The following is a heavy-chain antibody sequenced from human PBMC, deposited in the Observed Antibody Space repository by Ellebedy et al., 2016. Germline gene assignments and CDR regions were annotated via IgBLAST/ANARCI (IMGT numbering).Heavy chain of an antibody. D-gene: IGHD2-15*01. V-gene: IGHV4-4*02. CDR1: GGSISRSNC. CDR2: IDHTGNT. Sequence: SETLSLTCAVSGGSISRSNCWSWVRQPPGKGLEWIGEIDHTGNTNYNPSLKSRVTISVDTSKNQFSLNLTSVTAADTAVYYCARMSCSGGSCYDDYWGQGTLVTVSS. J-gene: IGHJ4*02. CDR3: ARMSCSGGSCYDDY.